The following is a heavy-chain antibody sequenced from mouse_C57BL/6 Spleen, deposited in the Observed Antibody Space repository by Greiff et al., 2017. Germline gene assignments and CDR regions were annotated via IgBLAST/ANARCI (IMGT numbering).Heavy chain of an antibody. CDR3: ASDGYSWFAY. D-gene: IGHD2-3*01. V-gene: IGHV1-22*01. CDR1: GYTFTDYN. CDR2: INPNNGGT. J-gene: IGHJ3*01. Sequence: VQLQQSGPELVKPGASVKMSCKASGYTFTDYNMHWVKQRHGKSLEWIGYINPNNGGTSYNQKFKGKATLTVNKSSSTAYMELRSLTSEDSAVYYCASDGYSWFAYWGQGTLVTVSA.